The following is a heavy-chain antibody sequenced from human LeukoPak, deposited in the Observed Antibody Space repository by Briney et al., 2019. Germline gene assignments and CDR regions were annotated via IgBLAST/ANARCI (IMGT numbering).Heavy chain of an antibody. J-gene: IGHJ4*02. D-gene: IGHD1-26*01. CDR1: GGSISSSSYY. Sequence: PSETLSLTCTVSGGSISSSSYYWGWIRQPPGKGLEWIGSIYYGGSTYYNPSLKSRVTISVDTSKNQFSLKPSSVTAADTAVYYCAISSGDFWGQGTLVTVSS. V-gene: IGHV4-39*01. CDR2: IYYGGST. CDR3: AISSGDF.